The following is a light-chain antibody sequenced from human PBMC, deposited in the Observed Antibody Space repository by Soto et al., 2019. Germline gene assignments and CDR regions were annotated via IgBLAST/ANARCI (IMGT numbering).Light chain of an antibody. V-gene: IGKV3-20*01. CDR1: QSVSSSY. Sequence: EIVLTQSPGTLSLSPGERVTLSCRASQSVSSSYLAWYQQKPGQAPRLLIYVASSRATGIPARFSGSGSGTDFTLTISRLEPEDFAVYYCQQYGSSPRTFGQGTKVEIK. CDR2: VAS. CDR3: QQYGSSPRT. J-gene: IGKJ1*01.